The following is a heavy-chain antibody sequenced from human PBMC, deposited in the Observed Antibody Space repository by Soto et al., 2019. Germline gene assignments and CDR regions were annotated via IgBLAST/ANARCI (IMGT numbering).Heavy chain of an antibody. D-gene: IGHD2-8*02. V-gene: IGHV4-34*01. CDR2: INHSGST. CDR1: GGSFSGYY. CDR3: ARDKITGLFDY. J-gene: IGHJ4*02. Sequence: QVQLQQWGAGLLKPSETLSLTCAVYGGSFSGYYWTWIRQPPGTGLEWIGEINHSGSTNYNPSLKSRVTISVDTSKNQFSLKLTSVTAAHTAVYYCARDKITGLFDYWCQGTLVTVSS.